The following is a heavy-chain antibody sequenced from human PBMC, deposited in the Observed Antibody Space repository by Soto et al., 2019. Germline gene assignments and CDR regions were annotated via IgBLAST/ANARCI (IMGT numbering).Heavy chain of an antibody. CDR3: ARDSAAGRGLDY. Sequence: QVQLVESGGGVVQPGRSLRLSCAASGFTFSHFGRHWVRQAPGKGLESVAIIWYDGSHEYYADSVKGRFTISRDNSKNTLSLQMNSLTAEDTALYYCARDSAAGRGLDYWGQGTLVTVSS. J-gene: IGHJ4*02. CDR2: IWYDGSHE. D-gene: IGHD6-19*01. CDR1: GFTFSHFG. V-gene: IGHV3-33*01.